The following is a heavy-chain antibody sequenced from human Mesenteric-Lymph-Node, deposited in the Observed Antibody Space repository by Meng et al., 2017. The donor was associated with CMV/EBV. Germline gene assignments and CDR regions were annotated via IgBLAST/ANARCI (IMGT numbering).Heavy chain of an antibody. J-gene: IGHJ4*02. D-gene: IGHD2-2*02. CDR2: ISGSGGST. Sequence: GESLKISCAASRFTFSNYALSGVRQAPGKGLEWVSSISGSGGSTYYADSVKGRFTISRDNSKNTLYLEMNSLRVEDTAVYYCAKRPSPFIIVPAAIYFDYWGQGTLVTVSS. CDR3: AKRPSPFIIVPAAIYFDY. V-gene: IGHV3-23*01. CDR1: RFTFSNYA.